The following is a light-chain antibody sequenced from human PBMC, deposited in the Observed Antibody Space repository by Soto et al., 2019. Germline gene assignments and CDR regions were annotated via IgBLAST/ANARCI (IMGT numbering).Light chain of an antibody. CDR1: SSNIGASYD. CDR2: GSG. V-gene: IGLV1-40*01. J-gene: IGLJ1*01. Sequence: QSFLTQPPAVSWAPGKRVTIAGAGSSSNIGASYDVHWYQQLPGTAPKVVIYGSGNRPSGVPDRFSGSKSGTSASLAIAGLQAEDEADYYCQSYDSSLSGYVFGTGTKVTVL. CDR3: QSYDSSLSGYV.